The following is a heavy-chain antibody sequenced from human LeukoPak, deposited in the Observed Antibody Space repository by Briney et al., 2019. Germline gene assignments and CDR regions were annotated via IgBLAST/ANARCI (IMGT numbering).Heavy chain of an antibody. CDR3: AKDVLEDYDILTGYGSAFDI. V-gene: IGHV3-9*01. CDR1: GFTFDDYA. CDR2: ISWNSGSI. J-gene: IGHJ3*02. D-gene: IGHD3-9*01. Sequence: GRSLRLSCAASGFTFDDYAMHWVRHAPGKGLEWVTGISWNSGSIGYADSVKGRFTISRDNAKNSLYLQMNNLRAEDTALYYCAKDVLEDYDILTGYGSAFDIWGQGTMVTVSS.